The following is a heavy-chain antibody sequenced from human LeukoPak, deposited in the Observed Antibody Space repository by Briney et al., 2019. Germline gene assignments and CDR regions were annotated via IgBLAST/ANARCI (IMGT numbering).Heavy chain of an antibody. V-gene: IGHV1-46*01. CDR2: INPSGGST. J-gene: IGHJ6*03. CDR3: ARSFGASQQYTSSWNYYYMDV. D-gene: IGHD6-13*01. CDR1: GYTFTNYY. Sequence: GASVKVSCKASGYTFTNYYVHWVRQAPGQGLEWMGIINPSGGSTSYPQKFQGRVTMTRDMSTSTVYMELSSLRSEDTAVFYCARSFGASQQYTSSWNYYYMDVWGEGTTVTVSS.